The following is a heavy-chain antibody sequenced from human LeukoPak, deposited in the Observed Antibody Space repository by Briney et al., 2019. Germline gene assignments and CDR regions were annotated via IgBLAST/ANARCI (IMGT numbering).Heavy chain of an antibody. J-gene: IGHJ4*02. CDR1: GFTFSSYG. CDR3: ARDPPDIVGATTGPDY. V-gene: IGHV3-33*01. D-gene: IGHD1-26*01. Sequence: PGRSLRLSCAASGFTFSSYGMHWVRQAPGKGLEWVAVIWYDGSNKYYADSVKGRFTISRDNSKNTLYLQMNSLRAEGTAVYYCARDPPDIVGATTGPDYWGQGTLVTVSS. CDR2: IWYDGSNK.